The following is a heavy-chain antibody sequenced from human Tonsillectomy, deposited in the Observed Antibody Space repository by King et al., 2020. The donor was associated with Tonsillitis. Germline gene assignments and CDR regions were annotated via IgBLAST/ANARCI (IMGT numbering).Heavy chain of an antibody. CDR1: GFTFSSYW. D-gene: IGHD5-18*01. J-gene: IGHJ4*02. CDR2: IKQDGSEK. V-gene: IGHV3-7*01. Sequence: VQLVESGGGLVQPGGSLRLSCSASGFTFSSYWMTWVRQAPGKGLEWVANIKQDGSEKYYVDSVKGRFTISRDNTKKSLYLQMNSLRVEDTAVYYCARDLRGYSYGYSFFAYWGQGTLVTVSS. CDR3: ARDLRGYSYGYSFFAY.